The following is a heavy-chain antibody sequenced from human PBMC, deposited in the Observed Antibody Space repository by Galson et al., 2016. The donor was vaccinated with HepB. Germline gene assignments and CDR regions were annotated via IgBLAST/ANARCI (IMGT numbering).Heavy chain of an antibody. J-gene: IGHJ2*01. V-gene: IGHV3-74*01. CDR3: TRETRWYFDL. CDR1: GLYFRSYR. Sequence: SLRLSCAVSGLYFRSYRMHWASQTPGKGLVWVSRINADGTATGYADSVKGRFTISRDDAKNKLYLQMNTLRVEDTAVYYCTRETRWYFDLWGRGTLLTVSS. CDR2: INADGTAT.